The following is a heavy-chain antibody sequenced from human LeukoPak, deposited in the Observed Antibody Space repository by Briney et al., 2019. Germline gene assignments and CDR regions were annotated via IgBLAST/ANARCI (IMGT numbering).Heavy chain of an antibody. CDR1: GFTFRIYA. CDR3: ARNTSGFKLGDAFDI. V-gene: IGHV3-23*01. D-gene: IGHD3-22*01. CDR2: ISGSAYST. J-gene: IGHJ3*02. Sequence: GGSLRLSCAASGFTFRIYAMTWVRQAPGKGLEWVSAISGSAYSTSYADSVKGRFTISRDNSKNTLYLQMNSLRAEDTAIYYCARNTSGFKLGDAFDIWGQGTMVTVSS.